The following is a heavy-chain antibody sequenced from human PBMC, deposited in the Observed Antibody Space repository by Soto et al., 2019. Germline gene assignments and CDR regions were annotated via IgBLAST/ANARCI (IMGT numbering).Heavy chain of an antibody. CDR3: ARDWEGRGYYYGLDV. Sequence: PSETLSLTFAVYGGSFSGYYWSWIRQPPGKGLEWIGEINHSGSTNYNPSLKSRVTISVDTSKNQFSLKLSSVTAADTAVYYCARDWEGRGYYYGLDVWGQGTTVTVSS. V-gene: IGHV4-34*01. J-gene: IGHJ6*02. CDR1: GGSFSGYY. D-gene: IGHD1-26*01. CDR2: INHSGST.